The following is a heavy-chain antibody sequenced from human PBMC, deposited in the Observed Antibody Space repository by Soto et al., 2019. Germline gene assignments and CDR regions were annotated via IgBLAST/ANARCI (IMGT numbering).Heavy chain of an antibody. Sequence: EVQLVESGGDLVQRGGSLGLSCAALGFPFSSYWRHWVRHTPGKGLDWVAGLSGDGVTKYYADSVTGRFTVSRDNAKNTLSLQISGLRAEDTAVYYCAREYYGLLTGYYTDYWGQGTLVSVSS. CDR3: AREYYGLLTGYYTDY. CDR1: GFPFSSYW. V-gene: IGHV3-74*01. D-gene: IGHD3-9*01. CDR2: LSGDGVTK. J-gene: IGHJ4*02.